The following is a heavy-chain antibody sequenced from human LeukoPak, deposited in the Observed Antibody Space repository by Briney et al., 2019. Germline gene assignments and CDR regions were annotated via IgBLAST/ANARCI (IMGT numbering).Heavy chain of an antibody. J-gene: IGHJ5*02. CDR3: ARDPNVGATFHNWFDP. Sequence: GASVKVSCKASGYSFTDSYMHWVRQAPGQGLEWMGGIIPIFGTANYAQKFQGRVTITADESTSTAYMELSSLRSEDTAVYYCARDPNVGATFHNWFDPWGQGTLVTVSS. V-gene: IGHV1-69*13. CDR2: IIPIFGTA. D-gene: IGHD1-26*01. CDR1: GYSFTDSY.